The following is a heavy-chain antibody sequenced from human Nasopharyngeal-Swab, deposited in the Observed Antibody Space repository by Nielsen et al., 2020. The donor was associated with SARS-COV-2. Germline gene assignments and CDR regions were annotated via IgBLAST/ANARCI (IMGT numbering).Heavy chain of an antibody. J-gene: IGHJ4*02. D-gene: IGHD3-22*01. CDR1: GGSISSSSYY. CDR3: AGNRHGYYDSNGYYSFDY. CDR2: IYYSGST. V-gene: IGHV4-39*07. Sequence: SETLSLTCTVSGGSISSSSYYWGWIRQPPGKGLEWIGSIYYSGSTYYNPSLKSRVTISVDTSKNQFSLKLSSVTAADTAVYYCAGNRHGYYDSNGYYSFDYWGQGTLVTVSS.